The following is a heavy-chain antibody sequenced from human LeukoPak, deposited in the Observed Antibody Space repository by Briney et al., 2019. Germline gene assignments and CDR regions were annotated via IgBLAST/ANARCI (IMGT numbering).Heavy chain of an antibody. CDR2: IYHSGST. D-gene: IGHD1-1*01. J-gene: IGHJ3*02. Sequence: SETLSLTCAVYGGSIRSGGYSWSWIRQPPGKGLEWIGYIYHSGSTYYNPSLKSRVTISVDRSKNQFSLKLSSVTAADTAVYYCARGYAIDAFDIWGQGTMVTVSS. CDR1: GGSIRSGGYS. V-gene: IGHV4-30-2*01. CDR3: ARGYAIDAFDI.